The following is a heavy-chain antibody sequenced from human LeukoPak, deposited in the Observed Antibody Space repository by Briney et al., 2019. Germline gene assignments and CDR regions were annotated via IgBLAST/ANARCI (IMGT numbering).Heavy chain of an antibody. CDR1: GGSFSGFF. J-gene: IGHJ6*03. V-gene: IGHV4-34*01. D-gene: IGHD3-10*01. Sequence: SETLSLTCAVYGGSFSGFFWSLIRQPPGKGLEWIGEINHSGSTNYNPSLKSRVTISLDTSKNQFSLKLNSVTAADTAVYYCARRRSYYGSVSYYKEPNYYMDVWGKGTTVTISS. CDR3: ARRRSYYGSVSYYKEPNYYMDV. CDR2: INHSGST.